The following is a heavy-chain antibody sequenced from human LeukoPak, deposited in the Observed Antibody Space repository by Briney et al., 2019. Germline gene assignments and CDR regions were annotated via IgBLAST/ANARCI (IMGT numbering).Heavy chain of an antibody. J-gene: IGHJ3*02. CDR2: IKPDGSEK. D-gene: IGHD1-26*01. Sequence: SWVRQAPGKGLEWVANIKPDGSEKYSVDSVKGRFTISRDNPKNSLYLQMNSLRVEDTAVYYCARGDFDSGTYNDAFDIWGQGTMVTVS. CDR3: ARGDFDSGTYNDAFDI. V-gene: IGHV3-7*01.